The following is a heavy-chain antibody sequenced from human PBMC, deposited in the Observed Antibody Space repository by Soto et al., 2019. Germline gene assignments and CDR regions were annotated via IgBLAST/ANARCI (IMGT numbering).Heavy chain of an antibody. D-gene: IGHD5-12*01. CDR3: GRQKKRGVWLFDF. CDR1: GFTFSSYA. Sequence: QVQLVESGGGVVQPGRSLRLSCAASGFTFSSYALHWVRQAPGKGLDWVAVISSDVNYKYYADSVKGRFTISRDNSKNTLYLQMNSLRAEDTAVYYCGRQKKRGVWLFDFWGQGTLVTVSS. J-gene: IGHJ4*02. V-gene: IGHV3-30-3*01. CDR2: ISSDVNYK.